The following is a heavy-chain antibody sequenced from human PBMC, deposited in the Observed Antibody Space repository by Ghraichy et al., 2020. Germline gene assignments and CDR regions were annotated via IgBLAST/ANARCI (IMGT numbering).Heavy chain of an antibody. Sequence: ASVKVSCKASGYTFTSYGISWVRQAPGQGLEWMGWISAYNGNTNYAQKLQGRVTMTTDTSTSTAYMELRSLRSDDTAVYYCARSGYYDILTGYDAFDIWGKGKRVPAPS. J-gene: IGHJ3*02. V-gene: IGHV1-18*01. CDR3: ARSGYYDILTGYDAFDI. CDR1: GYTFTSYG. CDR2: ISAYNGNT. D-gene: IGHD3-9*01.